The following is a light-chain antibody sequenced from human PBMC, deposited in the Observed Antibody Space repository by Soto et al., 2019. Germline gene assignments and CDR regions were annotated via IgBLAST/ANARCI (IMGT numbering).Light chain of an antibody. CDR2: DAS. CDR3: QQRSSWPLT. Sequence: EIVLTQSPATLSLSPGERATLSCRASQSVGSYLAWYQQKVGQAPGLLIYDASNRATGIPARFSGSGSGTDFTLTISSLEPEDSAVYYCQQRSSWPLTFGGGTKVDIK. V-gene: IGKV3-11*01. CDR1: QSVGSY. J-gene: IGKJ4*01.